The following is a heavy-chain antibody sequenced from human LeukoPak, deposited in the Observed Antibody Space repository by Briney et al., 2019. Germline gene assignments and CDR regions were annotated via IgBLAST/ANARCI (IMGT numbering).Heavy chain of an antibody. CDR3: ARHLRRIAARPNRYFDY. Sequence: SETLSLTCTVSGGSISRSGYSWGWIRQPPGKGLEWIGSIYYSGSTYYSPSLKSRVTISADTSKNQFSLKLSSVTAADTAVYYCARHLRRIAARPNRYFDYWGQGTLVTVSS. CDR1: GGSISRSGYS. CDR2: IYYSGST. V-gene: IGHV4-39*01. J-gene: IGHJ4*02. D-gene: IGHD6-6*01.